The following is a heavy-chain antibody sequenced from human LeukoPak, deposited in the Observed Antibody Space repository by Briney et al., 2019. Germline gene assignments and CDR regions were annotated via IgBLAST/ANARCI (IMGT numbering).Heavy chain of an antibody. J-gene: IGHJ4*02. Sequence: GGSLRLSCAASGSTFDDYGMSWVRQAPGKGLEWVSGINWNGGSTGYADSVKGRFTISRDNAKNSLYLQMNSLRAEDTALYYCARDLGQFLEWLSKPSYFDYWGQGTLVTVSS. V-gene: IGHV3-20*04. CDR3: ARDLGQFLEWLSKPSYFDY. CDR1: GSTFDDYG. CDR2: INWNGGST. D-gene: IGHD3-3*01.